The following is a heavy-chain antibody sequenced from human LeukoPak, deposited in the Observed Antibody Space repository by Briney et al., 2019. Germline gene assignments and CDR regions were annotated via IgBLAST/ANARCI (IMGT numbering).Heavy chain of an antibody. D-gene: IGHD3-3*01. V-gene: IGHV4-31*03. Sequence: SQTLSLTCTVSGDSISSGGYYWSWIRQHPGKGLEWIGYIYHNGSTYYNPSLKSRITISIDTSKNQFSLQLNAVTAADTAVYYCARLHYDFWGCYMYVCGKGTTVTVSS. J-gene: IGHJ6*04. CDR2: IYHNGST. CDR1: GDSISSGGYY. CDR3: ARLHYDFWGCYMYV.